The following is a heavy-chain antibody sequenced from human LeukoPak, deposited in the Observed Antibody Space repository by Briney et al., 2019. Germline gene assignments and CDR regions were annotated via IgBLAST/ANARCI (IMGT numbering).Heavy chain of an antibody. D-gene: IGHD3-22*01. CDR3: ARDEVDGYYYEDY. J-gene: IGHJ4*02. V-gene: IGHV4-34*01. Sequence: SETLSLTCAVYGGSFSGYYWSWTRQPPGKGLEWIGEINHSGSTNYNPSLKSRVTISVDTSKNQFSLKLSSVTAADTAVYYCARDEVDGYYYEDYWGQGTLVTVSS. CDR1: GGSFSGYY. CDR2: INHSGST.